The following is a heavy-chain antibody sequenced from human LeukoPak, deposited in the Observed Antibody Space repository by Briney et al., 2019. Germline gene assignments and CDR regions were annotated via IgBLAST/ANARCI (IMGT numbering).Heavy chain of an antibody. CDR3: VRTGEVGYYPT. CDR2: IYYSGTS. J-gene: IGHJ4*02. D-gene: IGHD3-22*01. Sequence: PSETLSLTCTVSGGSIYNSIYYWGWIRQPPGKGLEWIGSIYYSGTSYYNPSLKSRVTISVDTSKNQFSLKLTSVTAADTAIYYCVRTGEVGYYPTWGPGTLVTVSS. CDR1: GGSIYNSIYY. V-gene: IGHV4-39*01.